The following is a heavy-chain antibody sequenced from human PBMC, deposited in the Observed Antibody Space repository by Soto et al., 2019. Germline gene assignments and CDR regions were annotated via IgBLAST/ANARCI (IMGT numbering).Heavy chain of an antibody. D-gene: IGHD3-10*01. Sequence: QLQLQESGPGLVKPSETLSLTCTVSGGSISSSSYYWGWIRQPPGKGLEWIGSIYYSGSTYYNPSLKSRVTLPVDRSKNQCSLKLSSVTAADTAVYYCARPGAYRFGEPIVDRDNWFDPWGQGTLVTVSS. V-gene: IGHV4-39*01. CDR1: GGSISSSSYY. J-gene: IGHJ5*02. CDR3: ARPGAYRFGEPIVDRDNWFDP. CDR2: IYYSGST.